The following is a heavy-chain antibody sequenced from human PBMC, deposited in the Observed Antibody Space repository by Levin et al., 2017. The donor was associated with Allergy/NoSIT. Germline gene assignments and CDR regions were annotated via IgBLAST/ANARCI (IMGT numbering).Heavy chain of an antibody. V-gene: IGHV3-30*03. J-gene: IGHJ3*01. CDR3: EKRGYCSGNTCQSHDAIDV. Sequence: RLSCAASGFQFSLYGMHWVRQAPGKGGEGGEGRGGEGKEEEEADSVKGRFTISRDNSKNTLYLQMSSLRENDTAIYYCEKRGYCSGNTCQSHDAIDVWGQGTLVIVSS. CDR2: RGGEGKEE. CDR1: GFQFSLYG. D-gene: IGHD2-15*01.